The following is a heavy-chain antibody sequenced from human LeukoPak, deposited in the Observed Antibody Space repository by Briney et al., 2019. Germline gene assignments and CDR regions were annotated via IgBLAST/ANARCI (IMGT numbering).Heavy chain of an antibody. Sequence: PGGSLRLSCAASGFTFSSYAMSWVRQAPGKGLEWVSAISGSGGSTYYADSVKGRFTISRDNSKNTLYLQMNSLRAEDTAVYYCAKVGVAARYYYYYYMDVWGKGTTVTVSS. CDR3: AKVGVAARYYYYYYMDV. CDR1: GFTFSSYA. J-gene: IGHJ6*03. CDR2: ISGSGGST. D-gene: IGHD6-6*01. V-gene: IGHV3-23*01.